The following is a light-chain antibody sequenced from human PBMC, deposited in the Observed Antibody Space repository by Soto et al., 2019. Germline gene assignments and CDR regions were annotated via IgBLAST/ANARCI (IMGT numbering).Light chain of an antibody. V-gene: IGKV1-5*01. CDR3: HQSYSAPPT. CDR1: SSTW. Sequence: DIQMTQSPSTLAASVGDTVTMTCRSSSTWLAWYQKKPGKAPKLLIYDVSNLERGVPPRFSGSTSGAESTLTITGLQPDDLGTYYRHQSYSAPPTFGQGTKLDIK. J-gene: IGKJ2*01. CDR2: DVS.